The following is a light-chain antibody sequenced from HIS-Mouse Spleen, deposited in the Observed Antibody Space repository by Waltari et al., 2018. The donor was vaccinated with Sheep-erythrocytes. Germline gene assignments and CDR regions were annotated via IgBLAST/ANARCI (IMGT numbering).Light chain of an antibody. V-gene: IGKV1-39*01. CDR2: AAS. CDR1: QSISSY. J-gene: IGKJ2*01. Sequence: DIQMTQSPSSLSASVGDRVTITCRASQSISSYLNWYQQKPGQAPKLLIDAASSLQSRVPSRFSGSGSGTDFTLTISSLQPEDFATYYCQQSYSTPYTFGQGTKLEIK. CDR3: QQSYSTPYT.